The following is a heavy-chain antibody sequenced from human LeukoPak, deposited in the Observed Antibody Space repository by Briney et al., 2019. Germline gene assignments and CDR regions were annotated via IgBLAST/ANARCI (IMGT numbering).Heavy chain of an antibody. CDR2: ISGSGGDT. Sequence: GGSLRLSCAASGFTFSSYAMDWVRQAPGKGLEWVSISGSGGDTYYADSVKGRFTISRDNSKNTLYLQMNSLRAEDTAVYYCAKARGATYGTYYFDYWGQGTLVTVSS. J-gene: IGHJ4*02. V-gene: IGHV3-23*01. D-gene: IGHD4/OR15-4a*01. CDR1: GFTFSSYA. CDR3: AKARGATYGTYYFDY.